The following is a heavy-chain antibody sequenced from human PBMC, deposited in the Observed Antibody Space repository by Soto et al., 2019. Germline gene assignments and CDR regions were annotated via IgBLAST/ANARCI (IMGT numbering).Heavy chain of an antibody. V-gene: IGHV1-18*01. CDR3: ARISRFGDNPDY. J-gene: IGHJ4*02. CDR2: ISAYNGNT. Sequence: ASVEVSCKASGYTFTSYGISWVRQAPGQGLEWMGWISAYNGNTNYAQKLQGRVTMTTDTSTSTAYMELRSLRSDDTAVYYCARISRFGDNPDYWGQGTLVTVSS. CDR1: GYTFTSYG. D-gene: IGHD3-10*01.